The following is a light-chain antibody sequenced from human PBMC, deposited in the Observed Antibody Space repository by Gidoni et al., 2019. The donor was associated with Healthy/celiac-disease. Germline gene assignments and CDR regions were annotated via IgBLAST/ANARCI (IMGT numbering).Light chain of an antibody. J-gene: IGKJ2*01. Sequence: DIQMTQSPSSLSASVGDRVTITCRASQSICSYLNWYQQKPGKAPKLLIYAASSLQSGVPSRFSGSGSGTDFTLTISSLQPEDFATYYCQQSYSTPYTFXQXTKLEIK. V-gene: IGKV1-39*01. CDR3: QQSYSTPYT. CDR1: QSICSY. CDR2: AAS.